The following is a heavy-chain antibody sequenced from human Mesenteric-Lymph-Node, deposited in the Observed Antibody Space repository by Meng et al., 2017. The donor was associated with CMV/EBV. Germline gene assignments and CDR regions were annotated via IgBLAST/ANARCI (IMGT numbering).Heavy chain of an antibody. V-gene: IGHV1-69*02. Sequence: TLSKYIISWVLQAPGLGLEWMGRIIPISGKADYPQKFQGRITITADKSTSTTYMELSSLRSEDTAVYYCASLIGDSSDYPYDAVDIWGQGTMVTVSS. CDR3: ASLIGDSSDYPYDAVDI. CDR1: TLSKYI. D-gene: IGHD3-22*01. CDR2: IIPISGKA. J-gene: IGHJ3*02.